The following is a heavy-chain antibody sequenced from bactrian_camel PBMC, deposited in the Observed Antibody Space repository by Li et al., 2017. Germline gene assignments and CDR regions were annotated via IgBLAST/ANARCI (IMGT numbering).Heavy chain of an antibody. J-gene: IGHJ4*01. D-gene: IGHD5*01. CDR2: IASDGTT. V-gene: IGHV3S53*01. Sequence: QVQLVESGGGSVQTGGSLKITCDGHDNRYTCMAWFREAPGKQREGVAVIASDGTTSYAESVKGRFTISRDNAKNTVYLQMNDLKPEDTAVYHCAGLCFGQGTQVTVS. CDR1: DNRYTC.